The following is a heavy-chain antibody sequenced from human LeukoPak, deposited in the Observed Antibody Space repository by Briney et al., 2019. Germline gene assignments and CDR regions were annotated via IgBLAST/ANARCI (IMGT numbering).Heavy chain of an antibody. CDR3: ARGQSSGWYQDPFDY. J-gene: IGHJ4*02. D-gene: IGHD6-19*01. CDR1: GFIFSSYP. V-gene: IGHV3-30*04. CDR2: ISYDGSNT. Sequence: GGSLRLSCAASGFIFSSYPLHWVREAPGKGLEGVAVISYDGSNTYYADSVKGRFTISRDKSKNTLYLQMSSLRLEDTAVYYCARGQSSGWYQDPFDYWGQGTLVTVSS.